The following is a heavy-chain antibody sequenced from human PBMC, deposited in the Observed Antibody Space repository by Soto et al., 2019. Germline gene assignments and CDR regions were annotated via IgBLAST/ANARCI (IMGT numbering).Heavy chain of an antibody. CDR3: ARDADYGGSRGGMDV. J-gene: IGHJ6*02. CDR1: GGSVNNANYF. CDR2: IYYSGST. D-gene: IGHD4-17*01. V-gene: IGHV4-31*03. Sequence: QVRLEESGPGLVKPSETLSLICSVSGGSVNNANYFWNWIRHHPENGLEWIGYIYYSGSTSYNPSVKTRATLAIDTAKNQFSLRLKSVTVADTAVYFCARDADYGGSRGGMDVWGRGTTVTVSS.